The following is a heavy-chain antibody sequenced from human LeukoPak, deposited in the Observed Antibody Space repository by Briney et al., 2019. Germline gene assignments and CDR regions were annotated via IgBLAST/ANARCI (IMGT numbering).Heavy chain of an antibody. V-gene: IGHV4-30-4*08. J-gene: IGHJ3*02. D-gene: IGHD4-23*01. CDR2: IYYSGST. CDR1: GGSISSGDYY. Sequence: SETLSLTCTVSGGSISSGDYYWSWIRQPPGKGLEWIGYIYYSGSTYYNPSLKSRVTISVDTSKNQFSLKLSSVTAADTAVYYCARPRAKTTVVTFDAFDIWGQGTMVTVSS. CDR3: ARPRAKTTVVTFDAFDI.